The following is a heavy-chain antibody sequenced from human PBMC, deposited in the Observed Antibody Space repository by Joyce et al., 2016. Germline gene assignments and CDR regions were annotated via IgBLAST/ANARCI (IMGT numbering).Heavy chain of an antibody. V-gene: IGHV3-74*01. Sequence: EVQLMESGGGLVEPGGSLGLSCEGSGFTFDKFWLHWVRQTPGKGLVWVARITRDGDRGSYADSVKGRFTISRDNAKNMLYLQMNSLRAEDSAVYYCARDYPALDLWGQGTLVTVSS. CDR1: GFTFDKFW. J-gene: IGHJ5*02. CDR3: ARDYPALDL. CDR2: ITRDGDRG.